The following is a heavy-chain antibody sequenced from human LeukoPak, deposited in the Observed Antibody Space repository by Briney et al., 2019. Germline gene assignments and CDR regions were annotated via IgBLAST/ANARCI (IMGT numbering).Heavy chain of an antibody. Sequence: ASVKVSCKASGYTFTGYYMHWVRQAPGQGLEWMGWINPNSGGTNYAQKFQGRVTMTRDTSISTAYMELSRLRSEDTAVYYCARGRDSSEDYYYYYMDVWGKGTTVTVSS. D-gene: IGHD6-19*01. CDR1: GYTFTGYY. V-gene: IGHV1-2*02. CDR2: INPNSGGT. J-gene: IGHJ6*03. CDR3: ARGRDSSEDYYYYYMDV.